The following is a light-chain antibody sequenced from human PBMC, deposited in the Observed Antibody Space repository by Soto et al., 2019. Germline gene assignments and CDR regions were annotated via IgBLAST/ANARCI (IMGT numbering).Light chain of an antibody. V-gene: IGKV1-27*01. CDR2: AAS. CDR1: QGISNY. CDR3: QQRSNWPPMYI. J-gene: IGKJ2*01. Sequence: DIQMTQSPSSLSASVGDRVTITCRASQGISNYLAWYQQKPGKAPKLLIYAASTLQSGVPSRFSGSGSGTDFTLTISSMQPEDGASYYGQQRSNWPPMYIFGQGTKGDIK.